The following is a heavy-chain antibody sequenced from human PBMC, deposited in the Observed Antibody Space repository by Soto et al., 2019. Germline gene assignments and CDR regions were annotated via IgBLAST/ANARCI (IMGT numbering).Heavy chain of an antibody. V-gene: IGHV3-48*02. Sequence: GGSLRLSCAASGFTFSSYSMNWVRQAPGKGLEWVSYISSSSSTIYYADSVKGRFTISRDNAKNSLYLQMNSLRDEDTAVYYCARDLTAVPRAAAYFDYWGQGTLVTVSS. J-gene: IGHJ4*02. CDR2: ISSSSSTI. D-gene: IGHD6-13*01. CDR1: GFTFSSYS. CDR3: ARDLTAVPRAAAYFDY.